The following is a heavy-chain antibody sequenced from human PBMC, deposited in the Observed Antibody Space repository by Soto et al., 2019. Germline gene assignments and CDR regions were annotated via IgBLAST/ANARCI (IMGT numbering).Heavy chain of an antibody. CDR1: GYTFTSYD. CDR3: AGPMAAAGGSYYYGMDV. CDR2: MNPNSGNT. J-gene: IGHJ6*02. Sequence: QVQLVQSGAEVKKPGASVKVSCKASGYTFTSYDINWVRQATGQGLEWMGWMNPNSGNTGYAQKFQGRVTMTRNTSISTAYMELRSQRSEDTAVYYCAGPMAAAGGSYYYGMDVWGQGTTVTVSS. D-gene: IGHD6-13*01. V-gene: IGHV1-8*01.